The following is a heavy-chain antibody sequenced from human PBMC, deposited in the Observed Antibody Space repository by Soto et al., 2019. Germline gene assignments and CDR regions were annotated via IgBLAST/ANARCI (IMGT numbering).Heavy chain of an antibody. CDR2: ISYDGSNK. V-gene: IGHV3-30*18. J-gene: IGHJ4*02. D-gene: IGHD6-13*01. CDR3: AKDEGSSWYGVDY. Sequence: GESLKISCAASGFTFSSYGMHWVHQAPGKGLEWVAVISYDGSNKYYADSVKGRFTISRDNSKNTLYLQMNSLRAEDTAVDYCAKDEGSSWYGVDYWGQGSLVTVSS. CDR1: GFTFSSYG.